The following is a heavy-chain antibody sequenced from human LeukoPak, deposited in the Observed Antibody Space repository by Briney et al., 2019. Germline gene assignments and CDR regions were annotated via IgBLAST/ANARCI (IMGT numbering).Heavy chain of an antibody. J-gene: IGHJ4*02. Sequence: GGSLRLSCAASGLTFSSHWMHWVRQAPGKGLVWVSRTTNDGSSTTYADSVKGRFTISRDNAKNSLYLQMNSLRAEDTAVYYCARDRCSGGSCYSGWTYLDYWGQGTLVTVSS. CDR1: GLTFSSHW. CDR2: TTNDGSST. CDR3: ARDRCSGGSCYSGWTYLDY. V-gene: IGHV3-74*01. D-gene: IGHD2-15*01.